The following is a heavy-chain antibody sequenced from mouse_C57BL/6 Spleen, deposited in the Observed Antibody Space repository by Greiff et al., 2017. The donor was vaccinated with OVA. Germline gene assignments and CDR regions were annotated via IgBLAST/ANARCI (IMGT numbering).Heavy chain of an antibody. Sequence: VQLQQSGAELARPGASVKLSCKASGYTFTSYGISWVKQRTGQGLEWIGEIYPRSGNTYYNEKFKGKATMTADKSSSTAYMELLSLTSEDSAVYFCARSRGYYYGSSSYYFDYWGQGTTLTVSS. CDR2: IYPRSGNT. CDR3: ARSRGYYYGSSSYYFDY. D-gene: IGHD1-1*01. V-gene: IGHV1-81*01. CDR1: GYTFTSYG. J-gene: IGHJ2*01.